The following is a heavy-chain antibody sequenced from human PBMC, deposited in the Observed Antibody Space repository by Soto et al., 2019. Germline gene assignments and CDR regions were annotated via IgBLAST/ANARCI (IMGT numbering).Heavy chain of an antibody. Sequence: EAQLVESGGGLVQPGGSLRLSCATSGFIFRNVWMHWVRQAPGKGLGWVGRIKREADGGTTDYAAPVKGRFSISRDDSKNILYLQMNSLETEDTAVYFCGGDDAHPYYDMDVWGQGTTVTVSS. J-gene: IGHJ6*02. CDR1: GFIFRNVW. D-gene: IGHD2-21*02. CDR3: GGDDAHPYYDMDV. CDR2: IKREADGGTT. V-gene: IGHV3-15*07.